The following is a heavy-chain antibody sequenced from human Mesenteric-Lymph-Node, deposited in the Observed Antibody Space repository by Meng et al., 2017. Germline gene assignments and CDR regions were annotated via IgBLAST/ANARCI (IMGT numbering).Heavy chain of an antibody. V-gene: IGHV3-33*06. J-gene: IGHJ4*02. CDR1: GFTFSSYG. CDR3: AKDPTNLGYCSSTSCQTAGY. Sequence: GESLKISCAASGFTFSSYGMHWVRQAPGKGLEWVAVIWYDGSNKYYADSVKGRFTISRDNSKNTLYLQMNSLRAEDTAVYYCAKDPTNLGYCSSTSCQTAGYWGQGTLVTVSS. D-gene: IGHD2-2*01. CDR2: IWYDGSNK.